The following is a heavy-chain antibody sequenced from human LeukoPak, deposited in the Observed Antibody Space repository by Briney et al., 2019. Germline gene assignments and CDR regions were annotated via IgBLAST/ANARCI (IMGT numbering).Heavy chain of an antibody. Sequence: SETLSLTCAVFGGSLSDHDWSWIRQPPGKELEWIGEINHRRATNYNTSLKSRVTLSLDTSKNEVSLKLNSLTAADTAVYYCARGKGDVSMIVMIVTAVEFYFDSWGPGTLVTVSS. J-gene: IGHJ4*02. D-gene: IGHD3-22*01. CDR2: INHRRAT. CDR3: ARGKGDVSMIVMIVTAVEFYFDS. CDR1: GGSLSDHD. V-gene: IGHV4-34*01.